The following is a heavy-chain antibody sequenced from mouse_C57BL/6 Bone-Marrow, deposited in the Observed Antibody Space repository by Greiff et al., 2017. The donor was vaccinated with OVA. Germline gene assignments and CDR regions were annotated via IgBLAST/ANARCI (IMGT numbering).Heavy chain of an antibody. Sequence: EVQRVESEGGLVQPGSSMKLSCTASGFTFSDYYMAWVRQVPEKGLEWVANINYDGSSTYYLDSLKSRFIISRDNAKNILYLQMSSLKSEDTATYYCAREAGDGYYDWYFDVWGTGTTVTVSS. CDR3: AREAGDGYYDWYFDV. V-gene: IGHV5-16*01. CDR2: INYDGSST. D-gene: IGHD2-3*01. J-gene: IGHJ1*03. CDR1: GFTFSDYY.